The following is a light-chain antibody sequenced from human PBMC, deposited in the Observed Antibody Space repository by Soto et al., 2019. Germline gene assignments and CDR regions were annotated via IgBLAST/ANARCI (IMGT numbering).Light chain of an antibody. CDR3: QQYNNWPTWT. CDR1: QSVRST. Sequence: ELVLTQSPGTLSLSPGERATLSCRASQSVRSTFLAWYQQKPGQAPRLLIYGASTRATGIPARFSGSGSETECTLTISSLQAEDSAVYFCQQYNNWPTWTFGQGTKVDI. J-gene: IGKJ1*01. V-gene: IGKV3-15*01. CDR2: GAS.